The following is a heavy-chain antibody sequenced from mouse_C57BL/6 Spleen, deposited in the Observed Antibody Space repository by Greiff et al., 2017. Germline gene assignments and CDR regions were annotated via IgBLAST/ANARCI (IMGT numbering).Heavy chain of an antibody. CDR3: TRDQITTVVATRGYFDV. CDR2: ISSGGDYI. CDR1: GFTFSSYA. Sequence: DVKLVESGEGLVKPGGSLKLSCAASGFTFSSYAMSWVRQTPEKRLEWVAYISSGGDYIYYADTVKGRFTISRDNARNTLYLQMSSLKSEDTAMYYCTRDQITTVVATRGYFDVWGTGTTVTVSS. V-gene: IGHV5-9-1*02. J-gene: IGHJ1*03. D-gene: IGHD1-1*01.